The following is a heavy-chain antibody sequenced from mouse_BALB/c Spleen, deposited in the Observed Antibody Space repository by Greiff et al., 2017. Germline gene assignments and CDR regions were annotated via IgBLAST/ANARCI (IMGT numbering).Heavy chain of an antibody. Sequence: QVQLQQPGAELVKPGASVKLSCKASGYTFTSYYMYWVKQRPGQGLEWIGGINPSNGGTNFNEKFKSKATLTVDKSSSTAYMQLSSLTSEDSAVYYCTRYGNYSWFAYWGQGTLVTVSA. CDR3: TRYGNYSWFAY. CDR2: INPSNGGT. D-gene: IGHD2-1*01. V-gene: IGHV1S81*02. J-gene: IGHJ3*01. CDR1: GYTFTSYY.